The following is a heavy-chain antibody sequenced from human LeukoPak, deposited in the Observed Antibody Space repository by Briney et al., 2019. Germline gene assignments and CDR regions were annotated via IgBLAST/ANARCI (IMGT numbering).Heavy chain of an antibody. D-gene: IGHD2-21*01. V-gene: IGHV4-34*01. J-gene: IGHJ6*03. CDR1: GGSFSGYD. CDR2: FNDGGDT. Sequence: SDTLSLSCAVYGGSFSGYDWTWIRQSPGEGLEWIGEFNDGGDTNYNPSLKSRVTISVDTSKNQFSLKVRSVTAADTGVYYCARSLGWLLDLYNYYVDVWGEGATVIVSS. CDR3: ARSLGWLLDLYNYYVDV.